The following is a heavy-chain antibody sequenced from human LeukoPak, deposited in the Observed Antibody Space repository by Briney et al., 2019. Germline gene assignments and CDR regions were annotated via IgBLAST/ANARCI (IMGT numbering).Heavy chain of an antibody. D-gene: IGHD2-2*01. J-gene: IGHJ3*02. Sequence: ASVKVSCKASGGTFSSYAISWVRQAPGQGLEWMGRIIAILGIANYAQKFQGRVTITADKSTSTAYMELSSLRSEDTAVYYCARVGPGYCSSTSCSRVAFDIWGQGTMVTVSS. CDR3: ARVGPGYCSSTSCSRVAFDI. CDR1: GGTFSSYA. V-gene: IGHV1-69*04. CDR2: IIAILGIA.